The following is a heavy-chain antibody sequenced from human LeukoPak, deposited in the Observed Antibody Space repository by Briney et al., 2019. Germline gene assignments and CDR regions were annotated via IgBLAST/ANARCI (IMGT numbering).Heavy chain of an antibody. CDR1: GYIFNDFD. V-gene: IGHV1-8*01. D-gene: IGHD2-2*01. Sequence: ASVKVSCKASGYIFNDFDINWVRQAPGQGVEWMGWMSPVSGIGGSAQRFQGRVTLTRDTSISTAYMEVSSLRSDDTAFYYCARAPMGTAALYWGQGTLVTVSS. CDR3: ARAPMGTAALY. J-gene: IGHJ4*02. CDR2: MSPVSGIG.